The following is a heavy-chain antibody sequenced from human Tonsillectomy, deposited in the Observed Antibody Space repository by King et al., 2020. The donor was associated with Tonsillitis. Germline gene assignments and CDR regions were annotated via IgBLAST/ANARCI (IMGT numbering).Heavy chain of an antibody. CDR1: GFTFSNYA. CDR3: AKGPHLEWLLYYGLDV. CDR2: ISYDGTKN. J-gene: IGHJ6*02. Sequence: VQLVESGGGVVQPGRSLRLSCAASGFTFSNYAMHWVRQAPGKGLEWIAVISYDGTKNYSAESVKGRFTISRDNSKNTVFLHMNSLRAEDTAVYYCAKGPHLEWLLYYGLDVWGQGTTVTVSS. V-gene: IGHV3-30*04. D-gene: IGHD3-3*01.